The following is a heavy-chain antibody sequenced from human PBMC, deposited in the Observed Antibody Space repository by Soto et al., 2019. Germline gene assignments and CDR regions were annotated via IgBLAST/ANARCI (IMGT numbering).Heavy chain of an antibody. CDR2: IYYSGST. D-gene: IGHD6-19*01. J-gene: IGHJ3*02. Sequence: QVQLQESGPGLVKPSETLSLTCTVSGGSISSYYWSWIRQPPGKGLEWIGYIYYSGSTNYNPSLKSRVTISVDTSKNQFSLKLSSVTAADTAVYYCARHFGIAVATDAFDIWGQGTMVTVSS. CDR3: ARHFGIAVATDAFDI. V-gene: IGHV4-59*08. CDR1: GGSISSYY.